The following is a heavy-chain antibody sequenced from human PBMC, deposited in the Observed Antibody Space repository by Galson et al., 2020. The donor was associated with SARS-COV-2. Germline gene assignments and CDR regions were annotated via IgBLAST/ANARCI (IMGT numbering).Heavy chain of an antibody. J-gene: IGHJ4*02. CDR3: ARDGGGAGDWESYFDY. D-gene: IGHD2-21*02. V-gene: IGHV3-7*03. Sequence: LGESLKISCAASGFTFSSYWMSWVRQAPGKGLEWVANIKQDGSEKYYVDSVKGRFTISRDNAKNSLYLQMNSLRAEDTAVYYCARDGGGAGDWESYFDYWGQGTLVTVSS. CDR2: IKQDGSEK. CDR1: GFTFSSYW.